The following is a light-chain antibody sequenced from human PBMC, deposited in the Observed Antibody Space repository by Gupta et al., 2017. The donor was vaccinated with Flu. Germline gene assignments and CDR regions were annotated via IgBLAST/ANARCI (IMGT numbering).Light chain of an antibody. CDR2: LGA. V-gene: IGKV2-28*01. CDR3: RQPLQNPSIT. CDR1: QSLLHSNGYNY. J-gene: IGKJ5*01. Sequence: DIVMTQSPLSLPVTPGEPSSISCRSSQSLLHSNGYNYLDWYLQKPGQSPQLLIYLGANRHAGVLDRFSGSGAGRHFPIKSSRGEEEDVGVYYCRQPLQNPSITFGQGTRLEIK.